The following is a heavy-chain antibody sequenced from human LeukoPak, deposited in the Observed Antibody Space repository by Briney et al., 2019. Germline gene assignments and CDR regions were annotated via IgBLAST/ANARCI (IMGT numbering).Heavy chain of an antibody. CDR2: IYYSGST. CDR3: AREGWLRSSYYFDY. D-gene: IGHD5-12*01. CDR1: GGSISSYY. J-gene: IGHJ4*02. Sequence: SETLSLTCTVSGGSISSYYWSWIRQPPGEGLEWIGYIYYSGSTNYNPSLKSRVTISADTSKNQFSLKLSSVTAADAAVYYCAREGWLRSSYYFDYWGQGTLVTVSS. V-gene: IGHV4-59*01.